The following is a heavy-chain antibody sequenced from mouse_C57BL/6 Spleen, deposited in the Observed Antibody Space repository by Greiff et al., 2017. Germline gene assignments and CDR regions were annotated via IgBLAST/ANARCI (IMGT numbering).Heavy chain of an antibody. CDR1: GYAFSSSW. CDR2: IYPGDGDT. D-gene: IGHD2-1*01. CDR3: AREDGNYLFAY. Sequence: QVQLQQSGPELVKPGASVKISCKASGYAFSSSWLNWVKQRPGKGLEWIGRIYPGDGDTNYNGKFKGKATLTADKSSSTAYMQLSSLTSEDSAVYFCAREDGNYLFAYWGQGTLVTVSA. J-gene: IGHJ3*01. V-gene: IGHV1-82*01.